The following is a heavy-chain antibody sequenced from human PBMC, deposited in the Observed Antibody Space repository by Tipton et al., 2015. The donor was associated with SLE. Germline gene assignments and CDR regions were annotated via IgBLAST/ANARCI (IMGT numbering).Heavy chain of an antibody. CDR1: GGSISSSNW. CDR3: ARVGDFWSGYSYYFDY. D-gene: IGHD3-3*01. J-gene: IGHJ4*02. CDR2: IYHSGST. Sequence: TLSLTCAVPGGSISSSNWWSWVRQPPGKGLEWIGEIYHSGSTNYNPSLKSRVTISVDKSKNQFSLKLSSVTAADTAVYYCARVGDFWSGYSYYFDYWGQGTLVTVSS. V-gene: IGHV4-4*02.